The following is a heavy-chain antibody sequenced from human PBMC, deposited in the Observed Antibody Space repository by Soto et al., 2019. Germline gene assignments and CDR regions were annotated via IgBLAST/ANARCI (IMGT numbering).Heavy chain of an antibody. CDR2: IYSGGST. V-gene: IGHV3-53*01. CDR3: AKAGCSGGTCYLYYFDY. Sequence: QAGGSLRLSCAASGFTVSSNYMSWVRQAPGKGLEWVSVIYSGGSTYYADSVKGRFTISRDNSKNTLYLQMNSLRAEDTAVYSCAKAGCSGGTCYLYYFDYWGQGALVTVSS. D-gene: IGHD2-15*01. J-gene: IGHJ4*02. CDR1: GFTVSSNY.